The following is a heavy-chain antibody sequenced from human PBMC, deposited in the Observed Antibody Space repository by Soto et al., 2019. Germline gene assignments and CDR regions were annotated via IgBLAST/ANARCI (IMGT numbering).Heavy chain of an antibody. CDR2: INPGGSIT. Sequence: GGSLRLSCAASGFAFSSYWMHWVRQAPGKGLVWVSRINPGGSITAYADSVKGRFTISRDNAKNTLYLQMNTLRGDDTAVYYCARVPTGKYGVWNYWGQGTLVTVSS. D-gene: IGHD2-8*01. V-gene: IGHV3-74*01. CDR1: GFAFSSYW. J-gene: IGHJ4*02. CDR3: ARVPTGKYGVWNY.